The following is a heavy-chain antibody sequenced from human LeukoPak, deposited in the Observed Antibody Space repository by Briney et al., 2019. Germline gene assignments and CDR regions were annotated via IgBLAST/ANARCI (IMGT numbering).Heavy chain of an antibody. Sequence: GGSLRLSCAASGFTFSSYAMSWVRQAPGKGLEWVSAISGSGGSTCYADSVKGRFTISRDNSKNTLYLQMNSLRAEDTAVYYCAKDSSGSYFPDAFDIWGQGTMVTVSS. CDR2: ISGSGGST. D-gene: IGHD1-26*01. V-gene: IGHV3-23*01. J-gene: IGHJ3*02. CDR1: GFTFSSYA. CDR3: AKDSSGSYFPDAFDI.